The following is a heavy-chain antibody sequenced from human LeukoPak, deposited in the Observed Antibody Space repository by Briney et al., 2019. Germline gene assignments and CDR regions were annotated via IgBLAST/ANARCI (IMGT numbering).Heavy chain of an antibody. CDR2: ISYDGSNE. J-gene: IGHJ4*02. V-gene: IGHV3-30-3*01. Sequence: GGSLRLSCAASGFTFSGYAMHCVRQAPGKGLECVAVISYDGSNEYYADSVKGRFTISRDNSKNTLYLQMNSLSVEDTAVYYCARVGYYASGPFSYFDYWGQGTLVTVSS. CDR1: GFTFSGYA. CDR3: ARVGYYASGPFSYFDY. D-gene: IGHD3-10*01.